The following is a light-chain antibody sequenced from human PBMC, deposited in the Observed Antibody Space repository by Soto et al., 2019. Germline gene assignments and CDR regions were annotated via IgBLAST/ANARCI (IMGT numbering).Light chain of an antibody. CDR3: CSYAGSSTLG. V-gene: IGLV2-23*02. CDR2: EVS. CDR1: SSDVGSYNL. J-gene: IGLJ1*01. Sequence: QSALTQPASVSGSPGQSITISCTGTSSDVGSYNLVSWYQQHPGKAPKLMIYEVSKRPSGVSNRFSGSKSGNTASLTIPGLQAEDEADYYCCSYAGSSTLGFGTGTKVTVL.